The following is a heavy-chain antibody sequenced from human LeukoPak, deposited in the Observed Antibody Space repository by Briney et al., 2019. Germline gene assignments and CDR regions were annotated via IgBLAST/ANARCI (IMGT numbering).Heavy chain of an antibody. V-gene: IGHV3-30*18. J-gene: IGHJ4*02. D-gene: IGHD2-21*01. CDR1: GFTFRTYD. CDR2: ISYAGNDK. Sequence: PGRSLRLSCAVSGFTFRTYDMHWVRQAPGKGLEWVALISYAGNDKYYADSVKGRFTVSRDNSKNTLYLQMNSLRADDTAVYYCAKDTLGAIHYWGQGTLVTVSS. CDR3: AKDTLGAIHY.